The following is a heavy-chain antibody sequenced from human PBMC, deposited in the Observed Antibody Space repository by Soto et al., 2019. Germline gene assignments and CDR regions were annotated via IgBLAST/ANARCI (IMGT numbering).Heavy chain of an antibody. CDR3: ARKRSRQLRQRALDY. J-gene: IGHJ4*02. V-gene: IGHV3-21*01. CDR1: GFTFSSYS. Sequence: GSLRLSCAASGFTFSSYSMNWVRQAPGKGLEWVSSISSSSSYIYYADSVKGRFTISRDNAKNSLYLQMNSLRAEDTAVYYCARKRSRQLRQRALDYWGQGTLVTVSS. CDR2: ISSSSSYI. D-gene: IGHD6-13*01.